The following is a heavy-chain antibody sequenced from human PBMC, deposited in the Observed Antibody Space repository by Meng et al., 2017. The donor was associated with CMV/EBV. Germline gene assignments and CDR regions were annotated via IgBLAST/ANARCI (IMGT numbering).Heavy chain of an antibody. V-gene: IGHV3-7*01. CDR2: IKQDGSEK. Sequence: GGSLRLSCAASGFTFSSYEMNWVRQAPGKGLEWVANIKQDGSEKYYVDSVKGRFTISRDNAKNSLYLQMNSLRAEDTAVYYCARTELELYFDYWGQGTLVTVSS. D-gene: IGHD1-7*01. CDR3: ARTELELYFDY. CDR1: GFTFSSYE. J-gene: IGHJ4*02.